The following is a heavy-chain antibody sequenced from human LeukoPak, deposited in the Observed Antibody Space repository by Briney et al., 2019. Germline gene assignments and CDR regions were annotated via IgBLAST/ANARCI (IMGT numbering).Heavy chain of an antibody. CDR2: IHPHGIF. Sequence: SETLSLTCAVYGGSCDDYYCSWIRQPPGKGLEWIGEIHPHGIFYYNSSLVSRVTISIDTSKTQFSLRLTSVTAADTAFHYCARGRDRSKAGDLWGQGSLVTVSS. D-gene: IGHD5-24*01. CDR3: ARGRDRSKAGDL. J-gene: IGHJ5*02. V-gene: IGHV4-34*01. CDR1: GGSCDDYY.